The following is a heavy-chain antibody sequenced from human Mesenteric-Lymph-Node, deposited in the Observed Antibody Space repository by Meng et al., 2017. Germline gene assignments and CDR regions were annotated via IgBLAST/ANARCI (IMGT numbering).Heavy chain of an antibody. J-gene: IGHJ4*02. CDR2: ISDSGGST. CDR3: AEARSSSWALNYFDY. D-gene: IGHD6-13*01. CDR1: GYSFTSYW. V-gene: IGHV3-23*01. Sequence: GESPKISCKGSGYSFTSYWIGWVRQMPGKGLEWVSTISDSGGSTFDADSVKGRFTISRDNSKNTLYLQMNSLRAEDTAVYYCAEARSSSWALNYFDYWGQGTLVTVSS.